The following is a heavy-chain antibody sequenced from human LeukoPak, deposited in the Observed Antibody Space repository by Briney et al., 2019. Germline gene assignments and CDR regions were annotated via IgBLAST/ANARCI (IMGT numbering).Heavy chain of an antibody. CDR1: GGSISSYY. CDR2: IYTSGST. D-gene: IGHD1-26*01. Sequence: SETLSLTCTVSGGSISSYYWSWIRQPAGKELEWIGGIYTSGSTNYNPSLKSRVTMSVDTSKNQFSLKLSSVTAADTAVYCCAGEDSGSYTYYDNCGQGPVATVSS. V-gene: IGHV4-4*07. J-gene: IGHJ1*01. CDR3: AGEDSGSYTYYDN.